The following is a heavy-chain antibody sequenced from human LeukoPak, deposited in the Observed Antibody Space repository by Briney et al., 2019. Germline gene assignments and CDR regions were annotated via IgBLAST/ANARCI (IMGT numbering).Heavy chain of an antibody. CDR2: INHSGST. D-gene: IGHD2-2*02. Sequence: SETLSLTCAFYGGSFSDYYWSWIRQPPGKGLEWIGEINHSGSTNYNPSLKSRVTISVDRSKNQFSLKLSSVTAADTAVYYCARGYCSSTSCYKGFGYFDLWGRGTLVTVSS. J-gene: IGHJ2*01. V-gene: IGHV4-34*01. CDR1: GGSFSDYY. CDR3: ARGYCSSTSCYKGFGYFDL.